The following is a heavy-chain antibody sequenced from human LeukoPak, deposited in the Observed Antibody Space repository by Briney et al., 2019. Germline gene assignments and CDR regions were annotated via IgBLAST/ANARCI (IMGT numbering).Heavy chain of an antibody. CDR3: AKGIDPLTEWLVDAFDI. CDR1: GFTFSSYG. J-gene: IGHJ3*02. V-gene: IGHV3-30*18. D-gene: IGHD6-19*01. Sequence: PGGSLRLSCAASGFTFSSYGMHWVRQAPGKGLEWVAVISYDGSNKYYADSVKGRFTISRDNSKNTLYLQMNSLRAEDTAVYYCAKGIDPLTEWLVDAFDIWGQGTMVTVSS. CDR2: ISYDGSNK.